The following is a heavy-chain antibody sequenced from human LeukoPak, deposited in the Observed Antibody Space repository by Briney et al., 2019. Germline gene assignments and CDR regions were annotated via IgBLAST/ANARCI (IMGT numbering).Heavy chain of an antibody. D-gene: IGHD6-19*01. CDR2: IYYSGST. CDR3: ARHDSSGWYGGGPHFDY. Sequence: SETLSLTCTVSGGSISSYYWSWIRQPPGKGLEWIGYIYYSGSTNYNPSLKSRVTISVDTSKNQFSLRLSSVTAADTAVYYCARHDSSGWYGGGPHFDYWGQGTLVTVSS. CDR1: GGSISSYY. J-gene: IGHJ4*02. V-gene: IGHV4-59*08.